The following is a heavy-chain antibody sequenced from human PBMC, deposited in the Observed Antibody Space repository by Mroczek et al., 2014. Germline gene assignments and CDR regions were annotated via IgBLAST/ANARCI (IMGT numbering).Heavy chain of an antibody. Sequence: QVQLQESGPGLVKPSETLSLTCTVSGGSISSYYWSWIRQPAGKGLEWIGRIYTSGSTNYNPSLKSRVTMSVDTSKNQFSLKLSSVTAADTAVYYCATLIVGASSEYFQHWGQGTLVTVSS. CDR2: IYTSGST. CDR1: GGSISSYY. D-gene: IGHD1-26*01. J-gene: IGHJ1*01. CDR3: ATLIVGASSEYFQH. V-gene: IGHV4-4*07.